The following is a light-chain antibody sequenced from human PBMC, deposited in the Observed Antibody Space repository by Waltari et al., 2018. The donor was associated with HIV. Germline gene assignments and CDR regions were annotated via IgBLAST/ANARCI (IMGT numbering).Light chain of an antibody. CDR2: MGS. CDR3: MQALQAPYT. Sequence: DIVMTQSPLFLPVTPGEPASISFRSSQSLLHHNGYKYLDWYQQKPGQSPHLLIYMGSNLASGVPDRFSGSGSGTDFTLKITRVEAEDVGVYYCMQALQAPYTFGQGTKLEIK. CDR1: QSLLHHNGYKY. V-gene: IGKV2-28*01. J-gene: IGKJ2*01.